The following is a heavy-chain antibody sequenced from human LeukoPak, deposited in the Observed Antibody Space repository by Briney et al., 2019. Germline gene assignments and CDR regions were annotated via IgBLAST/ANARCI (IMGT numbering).Heavy chain of an antibody. CDR1: GFTFSSYS. J-gene: IGHJ5*02. V-gene: IGHV3-48*01. Sequence: GGSLRLSCAASGFTFSSYSMNWVRQAPGKGLEWVSYISSSSSTIYYADSVKGRFTISRDNAKNSLYLQMNSLRAEDTAVYYCARDAIAVGGWSYNWFDPWGQGTLVTVSS. CDR2: ISSSSSTI. CDR3: ARDAIAVGGWSYNWFDP. D-gene: IGHD6-19*01.